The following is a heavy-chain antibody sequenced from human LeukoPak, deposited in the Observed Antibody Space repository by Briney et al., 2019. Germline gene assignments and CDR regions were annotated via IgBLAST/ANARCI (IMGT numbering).Heavy chain of an antibody. CDR2: ISGSGSTI. Sequence: PGGSLRLSCAVSGLIFSNYEMNWVRQAPGKGLEWVSYISGSGSTIYYADSVKGRFTISRDNAKNSLCLRMNSLRAEDTAVYYCATIDGGIPVDYWGQGTLVTVSS. CDR1: GLIFSNYE. V-gene: IGHV3-48*03. CDR3: ATIDGGIPVDY. D-gene: IGHD3-16*01. J-gene: IGHJ4*02.